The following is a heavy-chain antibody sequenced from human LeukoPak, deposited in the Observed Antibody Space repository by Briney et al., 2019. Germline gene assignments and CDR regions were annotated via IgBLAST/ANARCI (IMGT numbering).Heavy chain of an antibody. CDR1: GYTFTSYY. V-gene: IGHV1-46*01. CDR3: ARVRVTKQPAYYFDY. D-gene: IGHD3-10*01. Sequence: AASVKVSCKASGYTFTSYYMHWVRQAPGQGLEWMGIINPSGGSTSYAQKFQGRVTMTRDMSTSTVYMELSSLRSEDTAVYYCARVRVTKQPAYYFDYWGQGTLVTVSS. CDR2: INPSGGST. J-gene: IGHJ4*02.